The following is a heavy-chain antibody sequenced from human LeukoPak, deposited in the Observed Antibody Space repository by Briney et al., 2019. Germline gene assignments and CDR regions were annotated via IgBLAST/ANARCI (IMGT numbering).Heavy chain of an antibody. V-gene: IGHV4-61*02. Sequence: SETLSLTCTVSGGSISSGSYYWSWIRQPAGKGLEWIGRIYTSGSTNYNPSLKSRVTISVDTSKHQFSLKPSSVTAADTAVYYCAREGYDFWSGYYSKSYYYYGMDVWGQGTTVTVSS. J-gene: IGHJ6*02. D-gene: IGHD3-3*01. CDR1: GGSISSGSYY. CDR3: AREGYDFWSGYYSKSYYYYGMDV. CDR2: IYTSGST.